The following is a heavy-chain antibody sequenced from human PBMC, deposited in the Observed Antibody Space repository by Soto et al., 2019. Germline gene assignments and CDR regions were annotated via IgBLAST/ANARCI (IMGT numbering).Heavy chain of an antibody. CDR2: IYYSAST. V-gene: IGHV4-59*01. Sequence: PSETLSLTCTVSGGSISSYYWSWIRQPPGKGLEWIGYIYYSASTNYNPSLKSRVTISVDTSKNQFSLKLSSVTAADTAVYYCANSKGYGSGPYWGQGTLVTVSS. J-gene: IGHJ4*02. CDR3: ANSKGYGSGPY. D-gene: IGHD3-10*01. CDR1: GGSISSYY.